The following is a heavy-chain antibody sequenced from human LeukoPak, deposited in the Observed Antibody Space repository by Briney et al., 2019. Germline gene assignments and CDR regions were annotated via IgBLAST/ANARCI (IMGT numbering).Heavy chain of an antibody. CDR1: GFTFSSYE. CDR2: ISRSGSTI. V-gene: IGHV3-48*03. D-gene: IGHD4-17*01. J-gene: IGHJ4*02. Sequence: GGSLSLSCAASGFTFSSYEMNWVRQAPGKGLEWISYISRSGSTINYADSVKGRFTISRDDAKYSLYLQMNSLRAEDTAVYYCAKSTVTYLFYNLGQGSLVTVSS. CDR3: AKSTVTYLFYN.